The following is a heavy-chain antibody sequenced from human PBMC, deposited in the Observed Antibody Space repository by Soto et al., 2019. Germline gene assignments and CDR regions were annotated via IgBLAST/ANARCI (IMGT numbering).Heavy chain of an antibody. V-gene: IGHV4-39*02. CDR2: IYYSGST. J-gene: IGHJ6*02. Sequence: SETLSLTCTVSGGSISSSSYYWGWIRQPPGKGLEWIGSIYYSGSTYYNPSLKSRVTISRDNAKNSLYLQMNSLRAEDTAVYYCAREGFRAVMSYYGMDVWGQGTTVTVSS. CDR1: GGSISSSSYY. CDR3: AREGFRAVMSYYGMDV. D-gene: IGHD3-16*01.